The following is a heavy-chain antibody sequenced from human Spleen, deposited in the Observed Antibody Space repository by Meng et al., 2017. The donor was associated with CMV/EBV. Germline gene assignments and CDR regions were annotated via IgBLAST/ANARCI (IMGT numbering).Heavy chain of an antibody. CDR2: VSYDGSNK. Sequence: GGSLRLSCAASGFSFSDSAMHWVRQAPGKGLEWVAVVSYDGSNKYFADSVKGRFTISRDNSKNTLYLQMKSLRVEDTAVYYCARDQGGANSPYYYYCVDVWGQGTTVTVSS. V-gene: IGHV3-30-3*01. D-gene: IGHD3-16*01. J-gene: IGHJ6*02. CDR3: ARDQGGANSPYYYYCVDV. CDR1: GFSFSDSA.